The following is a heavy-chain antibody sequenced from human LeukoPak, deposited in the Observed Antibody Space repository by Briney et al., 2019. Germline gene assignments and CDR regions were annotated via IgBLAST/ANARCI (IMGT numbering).Heavy chain of an antibody. D-gene: IGHD5/OR15-5a*01. CDR3: ARSRSVSNYKGMDV. CDR2: ISSSSVYI. J-gene: IGHJ6*02. V-gene: IGHV3-21*01. Sequence: GGSLRLSCPASGFTFSDYSMSWVRQAPGKGLEWVSSISSSSVYIYYADSVKGRFTISRDNARNSLYLQMNSLRAEDTAVYYCARSRSVSNYKGMDVWGQGTTVTVSS. CDR1: GFTFSDYS.